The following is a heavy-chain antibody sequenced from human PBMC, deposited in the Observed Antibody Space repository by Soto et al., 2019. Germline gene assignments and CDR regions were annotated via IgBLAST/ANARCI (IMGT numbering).Heavy chain of an antibody. CDR2: IYWNDDK. D-gene: IGHD6-6*01. Sequence: QITLKESGPTLVKPTQTLTLTCTFSGFSLSTSGVGVGWIRQPPGKALEWLALIYWNDDKRYSPSLKSRLTITKDTSKNQLVLTMTNMDPVDTATYYCAHRLHSGYSSSSGWGGGYYFDYWGQGTLVTVSS. V-gene: IGHV2-5*01. CDR3: AHRLHSGYSSSSGWGGGYYFDY. CDR1: GFSLSTSGVG. J-gene: IGHJ4*02.